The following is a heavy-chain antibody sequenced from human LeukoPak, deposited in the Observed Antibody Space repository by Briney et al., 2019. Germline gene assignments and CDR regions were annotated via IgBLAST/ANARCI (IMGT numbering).Heavy chain of an antibody. Sequence: GGSLRLSCAASGFTFSSYGMHWVRQAPGKGLEWVAVIWYDGSNKYYADSVKGRFTISRDNSKNTLYLQMNSLRAEDTAVYYCARGGTMYSSSWYPGYWGQGTLVTVSS. D-gene: IGHD6-13*01. CDR1: GFTFSSYG. J-gene: IGHJ4*02. V-gene: IGHV3-33*01. CDR3: ARGGTMYSSSWYPGY. CDR2: IWYDGSNK.